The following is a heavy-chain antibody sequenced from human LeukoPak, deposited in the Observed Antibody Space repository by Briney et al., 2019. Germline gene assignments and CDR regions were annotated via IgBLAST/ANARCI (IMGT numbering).Heavy chain of an antibody. J-gene: IGHJ4*02. CDR2: ISSSSSYT. V-gene: IGHV3-21*01. Sequence: GGSLRLSCAASGFTFSSYSMNWVRQAPGKGLEWVSSISSSSSYTYYADSVKGRFTISRDNAKNSLYLQMNSLRAEDTAVYYCARNGDYWGQGTLVTVSS. CDR1: GFTFSSYS. CDR3: ARNGDY.